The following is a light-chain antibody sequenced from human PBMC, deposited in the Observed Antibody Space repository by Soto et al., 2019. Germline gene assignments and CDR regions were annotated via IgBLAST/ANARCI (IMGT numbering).Light chain of an antibody. Sequence: DIHITQSPSSLSASVGDSYTVTCQASQSIDNYLHWYQQKQGKXXQXXIYAASNLQSGVPARFSGSRSGTELTITINSLQPEDFETYYCQQSHSTPITFGQGTRLDIK. V-gene: IGKV1-39*01. CDR1: QSIDNY. J-gene: IGKJ5*01. CDR2: AAS. CDR3: QQSHSTPIT.